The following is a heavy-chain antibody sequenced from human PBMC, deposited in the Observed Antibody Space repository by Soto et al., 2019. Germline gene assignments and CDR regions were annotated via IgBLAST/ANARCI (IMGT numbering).Heavy chain of an antibody. V-gene: IGHV3-30*18. D-gene: IGHD3-22*01. J-gene: IGHJ4*02. CDR2: ISYHGSDK. CDR1: GFSFSSDG. CDR3: AKEGGYQYYFDY. Sequence: GGSLRLSCAASGFSFSSDGMHWVSQAPGKGLEWVAVISYHGSDKYYADSVKGRFTISRDNSKNTLYLQMNSLRAEDTAVYYCAKEGGYQYYFDYWGQGTLVTVSS.